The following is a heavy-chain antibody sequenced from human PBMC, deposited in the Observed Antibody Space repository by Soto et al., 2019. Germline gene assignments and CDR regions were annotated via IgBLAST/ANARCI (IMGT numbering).Heavy chain of an antibody. CDR1: GFTFSSYS. Sequence: EVQLVESGGGLVQPGGSLRLSCAASGFTFSSYSMNWVRQAPGKGLEWVSYISSSSSTIYYADSVKGRFTISRDNAKNSLYLQMNSLRDENTAVYYCASRCGPPGCFDIWGQGTMVTVSS. CDR2: ISSSSSTI. CDR3: ASRCGPPGCFDI. V-gene: IGHV3-48*02. J-gene: IGHJ3*02.